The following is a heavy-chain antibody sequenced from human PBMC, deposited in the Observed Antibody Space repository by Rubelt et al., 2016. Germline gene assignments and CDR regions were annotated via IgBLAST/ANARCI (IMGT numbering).Heavy chain of an antibody. Sequence: QVQLVQSGAEVKKPGASVKVSCKVSGYTLTELSMHWVRQAPGKGLEWMGGFDPEDGETIYAQKFQGRVHMNEETSTDTAYMELSSLRSEETAVYYCATGIVVVPAHVPSRDYWGQGTLVTVSS. V-gene: IGHV1-24*01. J-gene: IGHJ4*02. CDR3: ATGIVVVPAHVPSRDY. D-gene: IGHD2-2*01. CDR1: GYTLTELS. CDR2: FDPEDGET.